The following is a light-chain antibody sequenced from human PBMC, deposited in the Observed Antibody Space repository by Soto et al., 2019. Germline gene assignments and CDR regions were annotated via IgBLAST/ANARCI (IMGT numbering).Light chain of an antibody. V-gene: IGLV2-14*01. CDR3: SSYTSSSTVV. J-gene: IGLJ2*01. CDR1: SSDIGDYNY. CDR2: DVS. Sequence: QSVLTQPASVSGSPGQSITISCTGTSSDIGDYNYVSWYQQYPGKAPKLMIYDVSNRPSGVSNRFSGSKSGNTASLTISGLQAEDEADYYCSSYTSSSTVVFGGGTQLTVL.